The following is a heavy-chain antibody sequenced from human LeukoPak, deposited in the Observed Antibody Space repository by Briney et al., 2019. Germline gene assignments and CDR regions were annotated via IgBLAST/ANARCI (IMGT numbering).Heavy chain of an antibody. V-gene: IGHV1-2*02. CDR3: ARVDSSGYYFPDYFDY. CDR2: INPNSGGT. CDR1: GYTFTGYY. D-gene: IGHD3-22*01. J-gene: IGHJ4*02. Sequence: GASVKVSCKASGYTFTGYYMHWVRQAPGQGLEWMGWINPNSGGTNYAQKFQGRVTMTRDTSISTAYIELSRLRSDDTAVYYCARVDSSGYYFPDYFDYWGQGTLVTVSS.